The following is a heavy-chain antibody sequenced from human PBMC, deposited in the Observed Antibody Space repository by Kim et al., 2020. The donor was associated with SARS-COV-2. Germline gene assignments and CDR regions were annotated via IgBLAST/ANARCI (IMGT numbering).Heavy chain of an antibody. V-gene: IGHV1-3*01. CDR2: INAGNGNT. CDR1: GYTFINYV. Sequence: ASVKVSCKASGYTFINYVVHWVRQAPGQRLEWLGWINAGNGNTKYSQKFQGRVTITRDTSANTAYMEVSSLRSEDTAVYYCATSLAAVAHFLDPWGQGTLVTVSS. D-gene: IGHD6-19*01. CDR3: ATSLAAVAHFLDP. J-gene: IGHJ5*02.